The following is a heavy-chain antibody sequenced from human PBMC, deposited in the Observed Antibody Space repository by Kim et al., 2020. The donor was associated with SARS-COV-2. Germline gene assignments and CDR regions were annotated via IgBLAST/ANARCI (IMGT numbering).Heavy chain of an antibody. CDR3: VKDKEWTFISGYSYFDY. J-gene: IGHJ4*02. CDR1: GFTFSSYA. CDR2: ISSNGGST. V-gene: IGHV3-64D*06. D-gene: IGHD3-9*01. Sequence: GGSLRLSCSASGFTFSSYAMHWVRQAPGKGLEYVSAISSNGGSTYYADSVKGRFTISRDNPKNTLYLQMSSLRAEDTAVYYCVKDKEWTFISGYSYFDYWGQGTLVTVSS.